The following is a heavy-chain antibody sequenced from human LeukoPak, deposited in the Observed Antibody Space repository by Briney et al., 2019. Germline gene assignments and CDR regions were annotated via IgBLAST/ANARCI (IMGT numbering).Heavy chain of an antibody. Sequence: SGPTLVNATQTLTLTCTFSGFSLSTRGVGVGWIRQPPGKALEWLALFYWNDDKRYSPSLKSRLTITKDTSKNQVVLTMTNMDPVDTATYYCAHIDPDVVSELYYFDYWGQGTLVTVSS. CDR2: FYWNDDK. CDR3: AHIDPDVVSELYYFDY. D-gene: IGHD1-7*01. V-gene: IGHV2-5*01. CDR1: GFSLSTRGVG. J-gene: IGHJ4*02.